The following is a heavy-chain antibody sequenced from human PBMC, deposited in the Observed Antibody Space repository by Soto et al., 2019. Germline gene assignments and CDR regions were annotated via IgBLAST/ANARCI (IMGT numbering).Heavy chain of an antibody. CDR2: IYHTGNG. V-gene: IGHV4-4*02. CDR1: GDSISSSNW. CDR3: ARVHGVVGATHFDY. J-gene: IGHJ4*02. Sequence: QVQLQESGPGLVQPSGTLSLTCAVSGDSISSSNWWSWVRQPPGKGLEWIGEIYHTGNGNYNPSLTIRVTISVDKSKNQFSLKLNSVTAADTAMYYCARVHGVVGATHFDYWGQGTLVTVSS. D-gene: IGHD1-26*01.